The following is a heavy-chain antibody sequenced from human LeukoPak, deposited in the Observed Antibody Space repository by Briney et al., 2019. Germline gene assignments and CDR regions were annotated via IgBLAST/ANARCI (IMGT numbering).Heavy chain of an antibody. D-gene: IGHD1-26*01. J-gene: IGHJ3*02. CDR1: GFTFSSYS. Sequence: GGSLRLSCAASGFTFSSYSMSWVRQAPGKGLEWVSSISSGSTYIYYADSMKGRFTITRDNAKNSLYLQMNTLRAEDTAVYYCARDRIYSGIYHDTFDIWGHGTMVTVSS. CDR2: ISSGSTYI. CDR3: ARDRIYSGIYHDTFDI. V-gene: IGHV3-21*01.